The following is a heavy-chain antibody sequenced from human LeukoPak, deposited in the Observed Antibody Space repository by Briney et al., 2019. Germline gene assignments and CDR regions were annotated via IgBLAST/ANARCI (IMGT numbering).Heavy chain of an antibody. J-gene: IGHJ4*02. V-gene: IGHV3-53*01. CDR1: GFTFSSYS. Sequence: GGSLRLSCVVSGFTFSSYSMNWVRQAPGKGLEWVSVIYSGGSTYYADSVKGRFTISRDNSKNTLYLQMNSLRAEDTAVYYCASYLGWGQGTLVTVSS. CDR3: ASYLG. CDR2: IYSGGST.